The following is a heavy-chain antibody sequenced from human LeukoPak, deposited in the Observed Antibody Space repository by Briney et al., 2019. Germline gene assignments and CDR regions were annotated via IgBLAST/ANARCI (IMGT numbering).Heavy chain of an antibody. CDR1: EFTFSSYW. Sequence: GGSLRLSCAASEFTFSSYWMSWVRQAPGKGLEWVANIKGDVSEKYYVDSVKGRFTISRDNAKNSLYLQMNSLRAEDTAVYYCARESDKIVVVPAAIGPWGQGTLVTVSS. CDR3: ARESDKIVVVPAAIGP. J-gene: IGHJ5*02. V-gene: IGHV3-7*03. CDR2: IKGDVSEK. D-gene: IGHD2-2*01.